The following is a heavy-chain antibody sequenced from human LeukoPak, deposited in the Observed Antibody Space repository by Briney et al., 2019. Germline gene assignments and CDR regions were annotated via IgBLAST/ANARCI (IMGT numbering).Heavy chain of an antibody. D-gene: IGHD2-21*02. CDR1: GFTFSSYA. J-gene: IGHJ6*03. V-gene: IGHV3-23*01. CDR2: ISGSGGST. CDR3: AKQAGMTAFYYYYYMDV. Sequence: GGSLRLSCAASGFTFSSYAMSCVRQAPGKGLESVSAISGSGGSTYYADSVKGRFTISRDNSKNTLYLQMNSLRAEDTAVYYCAKQAGMTAFYYYYYMDVWGKGTTVTVSS.